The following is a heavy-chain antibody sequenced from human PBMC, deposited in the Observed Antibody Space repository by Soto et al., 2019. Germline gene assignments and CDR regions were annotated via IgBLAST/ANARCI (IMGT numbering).Heavy chain of an antibody. CDR1: GGSISSGGYY. V-gene: IGHV4-31*02. CDR3: ARAPGDYFDY. Sequence: PSEILSLTCTVSGGSISSGGYYWSWIRQHPGKGLEWIGYIFYSGSTYYNPSLKSRVTISVDTSKNQFSLKLSSVTAADTAVYFCARAPGDYFDYWGQGTLVTVSS. J-gene: IGHJ4*02. CDR2: IFYSGST.